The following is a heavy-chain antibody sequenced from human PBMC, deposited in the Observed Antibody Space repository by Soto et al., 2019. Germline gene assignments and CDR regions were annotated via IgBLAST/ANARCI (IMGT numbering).Heavy chain of an antibody. Sequence: LCGGSISSGDYYWSWIRQPPGKGLEWIGYIYYSGSTYYNPSLKSRVTISVDTSKNQFSLKLSSVTAADTAVYYCARDRDIVVGRGGMDVWGQGTTVTVSS. V-gene: IGHV4-30-4*01. CDR2: IYYSGST. CDR3: ARDRDIVVGRGGMDV. D-gene: IGHD2-15*01. CDR1: GGSISSGDYY. J-gene: IGHJ6*02.